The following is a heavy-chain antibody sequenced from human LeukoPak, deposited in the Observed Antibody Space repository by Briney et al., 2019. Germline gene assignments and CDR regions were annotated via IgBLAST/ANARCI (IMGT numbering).Heavy chain of an antibody. J-gene: IGHJ4*02. CDR1: GFTLSSYS. Sequence: GGSLRLSCAASGFTLSSYSMNWVRQASGKGLEWVANIKQDGSDKFYADSVKGRFTISRDNAKNSLYLQMNSLRAEDTAVFHCVRTTRGEGGMNWHFDHWGQGTLVTVSS. CDR2: IKQDGSDK. D-gene: IGHD1-1*01. CDR3: VRTTRGEGGMNWHFDH. V-gene: IGHV3-7*01.